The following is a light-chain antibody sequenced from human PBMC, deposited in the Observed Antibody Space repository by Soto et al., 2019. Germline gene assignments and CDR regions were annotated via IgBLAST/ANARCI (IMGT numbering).Light chain of an antibody. CDR3: QQYDNLPLT. Sequence: RVMTQSPDTLSVSPGERATLSCRASETVRSNLAWYQQKPGQAPRLLIYAASARATGIPARFIGNGSGTEFTLTISSLQSEDIATYYCQQYDNLPLTFGGGTKVDI. CDR2: AAS. V-gene: IGKV3D-15*01. CDR1: ETVRSN. J-gene: IGKJ4*01.